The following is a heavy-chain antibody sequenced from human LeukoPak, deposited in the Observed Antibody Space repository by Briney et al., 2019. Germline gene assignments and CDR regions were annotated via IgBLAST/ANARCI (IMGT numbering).Heavy chain of an antibody. CDR3: AKDYEGYCSSTSCPHINWFDP. V-gene: IGHV3-23*01. J-gene: IGHJ5*02. D-gene: IGHD2-2*01. CDR2: SK. Sequence: SKGYADSVKGRFTISRDNSKNTLYLQMNSLRAEDTAVYYCAKDYEGYCSSTSCPHINWFDPWGQGTLVTVSS.